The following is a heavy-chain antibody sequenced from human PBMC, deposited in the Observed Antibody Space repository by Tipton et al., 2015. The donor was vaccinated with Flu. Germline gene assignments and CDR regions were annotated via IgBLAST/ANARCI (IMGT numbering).Heavy chain of an antibody. Sequence: GSLRLSCAVSGFTFSRYGISWVRQAPGKGLEWVSGFSASGRTTYFADSVKGRFTISRDNFRNTLFLQMNSLRAEDTALYYCATLTGDDYWGQGDLVTVSS. D-gene: IGHD7-27*01. CDR3: ATLTGDDY. V-gene: IGHV3-23*01. CDR2: FSASGRTT. CDR1: GFTFSRYG. J-gene: IGHJ4*02.